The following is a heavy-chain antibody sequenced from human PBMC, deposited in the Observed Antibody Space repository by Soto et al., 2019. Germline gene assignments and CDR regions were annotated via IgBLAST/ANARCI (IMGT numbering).Heavy chain of an antibody. Sequence: QVQLQESGPGLVKPSQTLSLTCTVSVGSINSGGYCWGWIRQHPGKVMEWIGCISYGGSTSYNAPPNRRVTRSVDKSKSQFSLTLSSVTAADTAVYFCPGEMLVWGQETLITVSP. CDR1: VGSINSGGYC. CDR2: ISYGGST. D-gene: IGHD6-6*01. CDR3: PGEMLV. J-gene: IGHJ4*02. V-gene: IGHV4-31*03.